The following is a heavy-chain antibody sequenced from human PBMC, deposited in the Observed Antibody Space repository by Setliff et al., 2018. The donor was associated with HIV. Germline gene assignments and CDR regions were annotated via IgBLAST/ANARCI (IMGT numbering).Heavy chain of an antibody. CDR1: GGSISSYY. CDR2: IYYSGST. J-gene: IGHJ6*03. D-gene: IGHD6-13*01. V-gene: IGHV4-59*12. Sequence: SETLSLTCTVSGGSISSYYWSWIRQPPGKGLEWIGYIYYSGSTNYNPSLRSRVTISVDTSKNQISLKLTSVTAADTAVYYCAGGEVRSRYVSSRAPFYHYYYYMDVWGKGTTVTVSS. CDR3: AGGEVRSRYVSSRAPFYHYYYYMDV.